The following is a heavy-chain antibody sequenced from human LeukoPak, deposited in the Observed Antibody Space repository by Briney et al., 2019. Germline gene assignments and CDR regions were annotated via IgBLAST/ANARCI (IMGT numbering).Heavy chain of an antibody. V-gene: IGHV6-1*01. CDR2: TYYRSKWYT. CDR3: ARGSSRIYYYDSSGYSHAFDY. D-gene: IGHD3-22*01. J-gene: IGHJ4*02. Sequence: SQTLSLTCAISGDSVSSNSAAWNWVRQSPSRGLEWLGRTYYRSKWYTDYAESVKNRITINPDTSKNQFSLQVNSVTPEDTAVYYCARGSSRIYYYDSSGYSHAFDYWGQGILVTVSS. CDR1: GDSVSSNSAA.